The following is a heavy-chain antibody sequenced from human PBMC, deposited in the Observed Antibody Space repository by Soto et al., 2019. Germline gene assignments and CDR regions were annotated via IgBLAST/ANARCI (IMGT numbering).Heavy chain of an antibody. CDR1: GFTFSSYG. CDR3: ARGEDCSSTSCYVWGYYYYGMDV. Sequence: QVQLVESGGGVVQPGRSLRLSCEASGFTFSSYGMHWVRQAPGKGLEWVAVIWYDGSNKYYADSVKGRFTISRDNSKNTLYLQMNSLRAEDTAVYYCARGEDCSSTSCYVWGYYYYGMDVWGQGTTVTVSS. D-gene: IGHD2-2*01. CDR2: IWYDGSNK. J-gene: IGHJ6*02. V-gene: IGHV3-33*01.